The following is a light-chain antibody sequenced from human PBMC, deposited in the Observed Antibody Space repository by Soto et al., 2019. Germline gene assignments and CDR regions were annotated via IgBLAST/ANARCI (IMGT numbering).Light chain of an antibody. Sequence: DIQMTQSPSSLSASVGDRVTITCRASQGITNYLNWYQLKTGKAPELLIYAASSLQSGVPSRFSGSGSSTDFTLTISSLQPEDFATYYCQQSFGTPQITFGGGTKVEIK. CDR3: QQSFGTPQIT. V-gene: IGKV1-39*01. CDR2: AAS. CDR1: QGITNY. J-gene: IGKJ4*01.